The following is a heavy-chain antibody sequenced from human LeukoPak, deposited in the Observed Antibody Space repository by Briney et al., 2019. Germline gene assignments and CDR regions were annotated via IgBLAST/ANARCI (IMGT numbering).Heavy chain of an antibody. CDR2: ISYDGSNK. V-gene: IGHV3-30-3*01. CDR3: ARGQPGVAAAGNLDY. D-gene: IGHD6-13*01. CDR1: GFTFSSYA. J-gene: IGHJ4*02. Sequence: GGSLRLSCAASGFTFSSYAMHWVRQAPGKGLEWVAVISYDGSNKYYADSVKGRFTISRDNSKNTLYLQMNSLRAEDTAVYYCARGQPGVAAAGNLDYWGQGTLVTVSS.